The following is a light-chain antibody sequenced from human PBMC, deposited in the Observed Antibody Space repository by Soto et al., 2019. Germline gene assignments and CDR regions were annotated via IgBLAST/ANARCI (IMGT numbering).Light chain of an antibody. J-gene: IGLJ2*01. CDR2: GNS. CDR1: SSNIGAGYD. CDR3: QSCDRSLSGSK. Sequence: QSVPTQPPSVSGAPGQRVTISCTGSSSNIGAGYDVHWYQQLPGTAPKLLIYGNSNRPSGVPDRFSGSKSGTSASLAITGLQAEEEADYCCQSCDRSLSGSKFGGGTKLTVL. V-gene: IGLV1-40*01.